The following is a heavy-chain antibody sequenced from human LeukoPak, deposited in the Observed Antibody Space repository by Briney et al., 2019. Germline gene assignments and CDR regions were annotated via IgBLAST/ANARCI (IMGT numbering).Heavy chain of an antibody. CDR3: AKDSNFGVTGRFDY. CDR1: GFTFSDYY. J-gene: IGHJ4*02. V-gene: IGHV3-23*01. D-gene: IGHD3-3*01. Sequence: TGGSLRLSCAASGFTFSDYYMSWIRQAPGKGLEWVSGITGSGGATYYADSVKGRFTISRDNSKNTLYLQMDSLRAEDTAVYYCAKDSNFGVTGRFDYGGQGTLVTVSS. CDR2: ITGSGGAT.